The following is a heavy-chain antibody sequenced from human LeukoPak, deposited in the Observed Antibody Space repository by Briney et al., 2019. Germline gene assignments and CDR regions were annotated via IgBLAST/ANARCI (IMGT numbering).Heavy chain of an antibody. J-gene: IGHJ3*02. Sequence: SVKVSCKASGGTFSSYAISWVRQAPGQGLEWMGRIIPILGIANYAQKFQGRVTITADKSTSTAYMELSSLRSEDTAVYYCASRRCGGCGAGAATDAFDIWGQGTMVTVSS. D-gene: IGHD2-21*01. CDR3: ASRRCGGCGAGAATDAFDI. V-gene: IGHV1-69*04. CDR1: GGTFSSYA. CDR2: IIPILGIA.